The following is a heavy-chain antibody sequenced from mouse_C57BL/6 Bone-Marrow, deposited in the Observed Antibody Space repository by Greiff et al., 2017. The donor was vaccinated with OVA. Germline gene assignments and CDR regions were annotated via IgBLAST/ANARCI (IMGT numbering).Heavy chain of an antibody. CDR2: IDPSDSET. Sequence: QVQLKQPGAELVRPGSSVKLSCKASGYTLTSYWMHWVKQRPIQGLEWIGNIDPSDSETHYNQKFKDKATLTVDKSSSTAYMQLSSLTSEDSAVYYCARVTTVEGYFDVWGTGTTVTVSS. CDR1: GYTLTSYW. V-gene: IGHV1-52*01. D-gene: IGHD1-1*01. CDR3: ARVTTVEGYFDV. J-gene: IGHJ1*03.